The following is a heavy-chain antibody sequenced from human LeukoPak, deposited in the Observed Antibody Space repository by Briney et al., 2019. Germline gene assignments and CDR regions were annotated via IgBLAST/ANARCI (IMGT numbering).Heavy chain of an antibody. CDR3: AREVADGTHGYYCS. V-gene: IGHV1-69*05. CDR2: VIPVFGSP. Sequence: GASVNVSSKASGGTFIRYAINWVRQAPGHGLEWRGGVIPVFGSPNYPRKFQGRVTITTDESSNTAYMELNRLKSEDTAIYYCAREVADGTHGYYCSWGQGTPVTVSS. CDR1: GGTFIRYA. D-gene: IGHD3-3*01. J-gene: IGHJ5*02.